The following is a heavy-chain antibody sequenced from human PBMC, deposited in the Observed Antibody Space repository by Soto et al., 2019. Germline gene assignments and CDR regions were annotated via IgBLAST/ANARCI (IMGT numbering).Heavy chain of an antibody. D-gene: IGHD6-13*01. J-gene: IGHJ6*02. CDR2: INHSGST. V-gene: IGHV4-34*01. CDR1: GGSFSGYY. CDR3: ARVRLAFPYSSSWYYYYYGMDV. Sequence: TLSLTCAVYGGSFSGYYWSWIRQPPGKGLEWIGEINHSGSTNYNPSLKSRVTISVDTSKNQFSLKLSSVTAADTAVYYCARVRLAFPYSSSWYYYYYGMDVWGQGTTVTVSS.